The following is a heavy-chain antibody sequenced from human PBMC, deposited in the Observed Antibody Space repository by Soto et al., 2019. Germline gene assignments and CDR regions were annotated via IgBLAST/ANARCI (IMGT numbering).Heavy chain of an antibody. Sequence: GGSLRLSCAASGFTFSSYAMSWVRQAPGKGLEWVSAISGSGGSTYYADSVKGRFTISRDNSKNTLYLQMNSLRAEDTAVYYCARARDSNYPNYYYYGMDVWGQGTTVTVSS. CDR2: ISGSGGST. D-gene: IGHD4-4*01. V-gene: IGHV3-23*01. CDR3: ARARDSNYPNYYYYGMDV. J-gene: IGHJ6*02. CDR1: GFTFSSYA.